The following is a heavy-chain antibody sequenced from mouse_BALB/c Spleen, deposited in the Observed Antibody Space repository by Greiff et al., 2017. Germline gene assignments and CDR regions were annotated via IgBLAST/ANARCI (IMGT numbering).Heavy chain of an antibody. D-gene: IGHD2-1*01. CDR1: GYAFTNYL. J-gene: IGHJ4*01. Sequence: QVQLKQSGAELVRPGTSVKVSCKASGYAFTNYLIEWVKQRPGQGLEWIGVINPGSGGTNYNEKFKGKATLTADKSSSTAYMQLSSLTSDDSAVYFCARGVYYGNPHAMDYWGQGTSVTVSS. V-gene: IGHV1-54*01. CDR2: INPGSGGT. CDR3: ARGVYYGNPHAMDY.